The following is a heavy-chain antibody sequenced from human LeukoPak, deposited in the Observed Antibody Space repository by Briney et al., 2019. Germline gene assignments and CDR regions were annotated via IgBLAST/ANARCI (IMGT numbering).Heavy chain of an antibody. D-gene: IGHD6-19*01. CDR1: GYTFFSYG. Sequence: SVKVSCKASGYTFFSYGFSWVRQAPGQGLEWMGGIIPIFGTANYAQKFQGRVTITADESTSTAYMELSSLRSEDTAVYYCAREGQAVAGTGFYYYYGMDVWGQGTTVTVSS. J-gene: IGHJ6*02. CDR2: IIPIFGTA. V-gene: IGHV1-69*13. CDR3: AREGQAVAGTGFYYYYGMDV.